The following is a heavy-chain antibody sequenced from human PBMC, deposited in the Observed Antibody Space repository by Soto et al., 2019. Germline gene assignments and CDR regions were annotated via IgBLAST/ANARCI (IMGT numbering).Heavy chain of an antibody. CDR1: GFTFSDYY. V-gene: IGHV3-11*01. J-gene: IGHJ4*02. CDR3: ASNKMVRGVTDY. CDR2: ISSSGSAI. Sequence: GSLRLSCAASGFTFSDYYMSWIRQAPGKGLEWVSYISSSGSAIYYADSVKGRFTISRDNAKNSLYLQMNSLRAEDTAVYYCASNKMVRGVTDYWGQGXXVTVXS. D-gene: IGHD3-10*01.